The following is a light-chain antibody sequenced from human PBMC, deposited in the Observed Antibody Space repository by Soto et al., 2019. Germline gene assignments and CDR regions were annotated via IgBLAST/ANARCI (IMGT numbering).Light chain of an antibody. CDR3: HQSYDIPT. CDR1: QNINSY. J-gene: IGKJ5*01. V-gene: IGKV1-39*01. Sequence: EIQMTQSPSSLSASVGDRVTITGRARQNINSYLNWYQQQPGKXPXXLIYAASSLQSGVPSRFNASGSGTDFTLAVSSLQPEDSATYDCHQSYDIPTFGQGTRLEIK. CDR2: AAS.